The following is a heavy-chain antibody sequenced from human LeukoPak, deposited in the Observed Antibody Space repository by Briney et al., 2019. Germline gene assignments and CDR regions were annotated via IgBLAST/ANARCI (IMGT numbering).Heavy chain of an antibody. CDR1: GFTFDAFA. CDR2: IVGSSST. CDR3: ARIGAGSSRDY. D-gene: IGHD6-13*01. J-gene: IGHJ4*02. V-gene: IGHV3-69-1*01. Sequence: GALRLSCAASGFTFDAFAMTWVRQAPGKGLEWVSSIVGSSSTYYADSLKGRFTISRDNAKNSLYLQMNSLRAEDTAVYYCARIGAGSSRDYWGQGTLVTVSS.